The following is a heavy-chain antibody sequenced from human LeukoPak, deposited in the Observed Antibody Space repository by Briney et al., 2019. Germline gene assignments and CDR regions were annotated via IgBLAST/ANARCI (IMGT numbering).Heavy chain of an antibody. CDR1: GLTFSRHA. CDR2: ISGSGGST. J-gene: IGHJ4*02. CDR3: AKDYGDYGY. D-gene: IGHD4-17*01. Sequence: GGSLRLSCAASGLTFSRHAMSWVRQAPGKGLEWVSAISGSGGSTYYADSVKGRFTISRDNSKNTLYLQMNSLRAEDTAVYYCAKDYGDYGYWGQGTLVTVSS. V-gene: IGHV3-23*01.